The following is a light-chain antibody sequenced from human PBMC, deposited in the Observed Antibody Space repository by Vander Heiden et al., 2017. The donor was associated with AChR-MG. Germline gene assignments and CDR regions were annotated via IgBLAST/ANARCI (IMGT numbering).Light chain of an antibody. V-gene: IGLV2-23*02. CDR2: EVS. Sequence: QSALTQPASVSGSPGQSITISRTATSTDFGSYIFVSWYQQPPGKAPKLMIYEVSKRPSGVSHRFSGSKSGSTASLTISGLQAEDEADYYCCSYAGSNTVIFGGGTKLTVL. J-gene: IGLJ2*01. CDR3: CSYAGSNTVI. CDR1: STDFGSYIF.